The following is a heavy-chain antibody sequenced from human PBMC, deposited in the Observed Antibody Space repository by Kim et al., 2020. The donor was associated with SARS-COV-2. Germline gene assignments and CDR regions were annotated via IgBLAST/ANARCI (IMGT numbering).Heavy chain of an antibody. V-gene: IGHV3-30*02. D-gene: IGHD6-13*01. J-gene: IGHJ4*02. CDR3: AKLIAAGVTSDS. Sequence: YYAYSVTGRLTIARESSKNTLYLQMNSLGTEDTAVYYCAKLIAAGVTSDSWGQGTLVTVSS.